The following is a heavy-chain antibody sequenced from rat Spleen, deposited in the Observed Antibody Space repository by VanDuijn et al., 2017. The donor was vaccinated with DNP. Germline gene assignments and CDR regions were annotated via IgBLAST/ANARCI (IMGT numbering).Heavy chain of an antibody. CDR3: ARPLTSRAGGFAY. Sequence: QVQLRQSGAEPAKPGSSVKISCKASGYTFTTYYITWIKQTTGQGLEYIGYFNTGSGGTNYNEKFKGKATLTIDKSSSTAFMQLSSLTPDDSAVYYCARPLTSRAGGFAYWGQGTLVTVSS. CDR1: GYTFTTYY. D-gene: IGHD1-4*01. V-gene: IGHV1-43*01. J-gene: IGHJ3*01. CDR2: FNTGSGGT.